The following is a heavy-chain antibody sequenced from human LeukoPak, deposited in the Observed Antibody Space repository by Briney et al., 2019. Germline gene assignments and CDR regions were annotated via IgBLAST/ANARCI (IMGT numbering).Heavy chain of an antibody. Sequence: ASVKVSCKASGYTFTSYGISWVRQAPGQGLEWMGWISAYNGNTNYAQKLQGRVTMTTDTSTSTAYMELRSLRSDDTAVYYCARDRGYCSCTSCHRAFDYWGQGTLVTVSS. CDR1: GYTFTSYG. V-gene: IGHV1-18*01. J-gene: IGHJ4*02. CDR2: ISAYNGNT. CDR3: ARDRGYCSCTSCHRAFDY. D-gene: IGHD2-2*01.